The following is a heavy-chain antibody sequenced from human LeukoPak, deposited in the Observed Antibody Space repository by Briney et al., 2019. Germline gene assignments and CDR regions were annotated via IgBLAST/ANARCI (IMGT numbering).Heavy chain of an antibody. CDR1: GGSISSGGYY. V-gene: IGHV4-30-2*01. CDR2: IYHSGST. D-gene: IGHD3-3*01. CDR3: ARVGTIFGVVGHYNWFDP. J-gene: IGHJ5*02. Sequence: SQTLSLTCTVSGGSISSGGYYWSWIRQPPGKGLEWIGYIYHSGSTYYNPSLKSRVTISVDRSKNQFSLKLSSVTAADTAVYYCARVGTIFGVVGHYNWFDPWGQGTLVIVSS.